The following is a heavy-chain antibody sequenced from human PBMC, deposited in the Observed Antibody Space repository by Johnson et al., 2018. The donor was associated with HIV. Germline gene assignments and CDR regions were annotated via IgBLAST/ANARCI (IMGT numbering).Heavy chain of an antibody. CDR1: GFTFDDYG. V-gene: IGHV3-30*03. D-gene: IGHD3-3*01. CDR2: ISYDGSNK. CDR3: ALVSYFWSAYQNDAFDI. J-gene: IGHJ3*02. Sequence: QVQLVESGGGVVRPGGSLRLSCAASGFTFDDYGMSWVRQAPGKGLQWVALISYDGSNKYYADSVKGRFTISRDNSEKTLYLQMNSLRAEDTAVYYCALVSYFWSAYQNDAFDIWGQGTMVTVSS.